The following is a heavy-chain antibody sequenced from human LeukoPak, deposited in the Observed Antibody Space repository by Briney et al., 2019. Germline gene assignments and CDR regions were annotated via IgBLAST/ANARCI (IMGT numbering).Heavy chain of an antibody. CDR2: ISSGSSTI. D-gene: IGHD3-16*01. CDR3: AKGGGGRLIYYYYMDV. CDR1: GFTFSSDR. J-gene: IGHJ6*03. V-gene: IGHV3-48*04. Sequence: GGSLRLSCAASGFTFSSDRMNWVRQAPGKGLEWVSYISSGSSTIYYADSVKGRFTISRDNAKNSLYLQMNSLRAEDMALYYWAKGGGGRLIYYYYMDVWGKGTTVTVSS.